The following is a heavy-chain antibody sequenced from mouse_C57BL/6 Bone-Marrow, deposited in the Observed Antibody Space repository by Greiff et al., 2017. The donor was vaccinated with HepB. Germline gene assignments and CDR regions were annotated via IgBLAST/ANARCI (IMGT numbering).Heavy chain of an antibody. CDR2: IYPGSGST. Sequence: VQLQQPGAELVKPGASVKMSCKASGYTFTSYWITWVKQRPGQGLEWIGDIYPGSGSTNYNEKFKSKATLNVDTSSSTAYMKLSSLTSEDSAVYYCARRRGITTVVARRWYFDVWGTGTTVTVSS. V-gene: IGHV1-55*01. D-gene: IGHD1-1*01. CDR3: ARRRGITTVVARRWYFDV. J-gene: IGHJ1*03. CDR1: GYTFTSYW.